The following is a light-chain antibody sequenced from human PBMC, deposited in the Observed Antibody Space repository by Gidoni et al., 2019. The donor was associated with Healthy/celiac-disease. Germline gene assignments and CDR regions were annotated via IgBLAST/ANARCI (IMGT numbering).Light chain of an antibody. Sequence: QSALTQPASVSGSPGQSITISCTGTSSDVGGYNYVSWYQQHPCKAPKRMIYDVSNRPSGVSNRFSGSKSGNTASLTISGLQAEDEADYYCSSYTSSSTLGVFGGGTKLTVL. V-gene: IGLV2-14*03. CDR2: DVS. CDR1: SSDVGGYNY. J-gene: IGLJ2*01. CDR3: SSYTSSSTLGV.